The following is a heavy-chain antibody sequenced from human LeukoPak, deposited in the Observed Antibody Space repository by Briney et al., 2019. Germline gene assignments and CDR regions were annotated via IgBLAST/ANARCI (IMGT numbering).Heavy chain of an antibody. CDR2: ISSSSSSI. V-gene: IGHV3-48*02. D-gene: IGHD1-26*01. J-gene: IGHJ4*02. CDR3: ARHLYRAFDY. CDR1: GFTFSTFS. Sequence: QPGASLRLSCAASGFTFSTFSMNWVRQAPGKGLEWVSYISSSSSSIYYADSVKGRFTISRDSAKDSLYLQMNGLRDEDTAVYYCARHLYRAFDYWGQGTLVTVSS.